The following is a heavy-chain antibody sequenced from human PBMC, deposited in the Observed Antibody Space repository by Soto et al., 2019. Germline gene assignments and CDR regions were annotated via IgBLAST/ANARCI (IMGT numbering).Heavy chain of an antibody. J-gene: IGHJ5*02. CDR1: GFTFSSYA. Sequence: GGSLRLSCAASGFTFSSYAMSWVRQAPGKGLEWVSAISGSGGSTYYADSVKGRFTISRDNSKNTLYLQMNSLRAEDTAVYYCAKDPPQRYRGTTTWSDWFDPGGQGTLVTVSS. D-gene: IGHD1-1*01. CDR2: ISGSGGST. CDR3: AKDPPQRYRGTTTWSDWFDP. V-gene: IGHV3-23*01.